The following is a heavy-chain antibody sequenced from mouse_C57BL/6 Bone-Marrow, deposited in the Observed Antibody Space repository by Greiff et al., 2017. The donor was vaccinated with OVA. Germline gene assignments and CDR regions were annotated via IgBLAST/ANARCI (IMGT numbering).Heavy chain of an antibody. V-gene: IGHV1-61*01. CDR1: GYTFTSYW. CDR2: IYPSDSET. D-gene: IGHD2-1*01. J-gene: IGHJ3*02. CDR3: ARRDGNYPSW. Sequence: QVQLQQPGAELVRPGSSVKLSCEASGYTFTSYWMDWVKQRPGQGLEWIGNIYPSDSETHYNQKFKDKATLTVDKSSSTAYMQLSSLTSEDSAVYYCARRDGNYPSWWGQGTLVTVSA.